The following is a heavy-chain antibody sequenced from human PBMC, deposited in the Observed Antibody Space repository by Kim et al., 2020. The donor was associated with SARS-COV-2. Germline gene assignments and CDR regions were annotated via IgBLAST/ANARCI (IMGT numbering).Heavy chain of an antibody. CDR1: GFTFSNSA. CDR2: ISGSGGST. V-gene: IGHV3-23*01. J-gene: IGHJ4*02. CDR3: ARGITSSGYYPFDY. D-gene: IGHD3-22*01. Sequence: GGSLRLSCAASGFTFSNSAMSWVRQAPGKGLEWVSAISGSGGSTYYADSVKGRFTVSRDNSKNTLYLQMNSLRAEDTAVYYCARGITSSGYYPFDYWGQGTLVTVSS.